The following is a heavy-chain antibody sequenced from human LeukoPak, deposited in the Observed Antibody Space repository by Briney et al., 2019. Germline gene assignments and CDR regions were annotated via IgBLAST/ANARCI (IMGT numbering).Heavy chain of an antibody. CDR2: LHAAGGT. J-gene: IGHJ4*02. Sequence: GGSLRLSCAASGLTVSSNYITWVRQPPGKGLEWVSVLHAAGGTYYADSVKGRFTISRHISKDTVYLQMNSLRAEDTAVYYCAREGYDSSGYPRLLDYWGQGTLVTVSS. D-gene: IGHD3-22*01. V-gene: IGHV3-53*04. CDR1: GLTVSSNY. CDR3: AREGYDSSGYPRLLDY.